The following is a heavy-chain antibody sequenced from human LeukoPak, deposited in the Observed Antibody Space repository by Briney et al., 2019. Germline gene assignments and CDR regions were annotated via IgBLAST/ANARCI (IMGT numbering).Heavy chain of an antibody. CDR2: IIPIFGTA. J-gene: IGHJ5*02. D-gene: IGHD3-9*01. V-gene: IGHV1-69*13. Sequence: SVKVSCKASGGTFSSYAISWVRQAPGQGLEWMGGIIPIFGTANYAQKFQGRVTITADESTSTAYMELSSLRSEDTAVYYCARGGGTTYYDTLTGYKKSWFDPWGQGTLVTVSS. CDR3: ARGGGTTYYDTLTGYKKSWFDP. CDR1: GGTFSSYA.